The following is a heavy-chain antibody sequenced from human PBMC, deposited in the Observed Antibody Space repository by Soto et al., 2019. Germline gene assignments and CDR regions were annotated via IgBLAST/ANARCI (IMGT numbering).Heavy chain of an antibody. Sequence: GGSLRLSCGASGFTFSNYGMHWVRQAPGKGLEWVAVISYDGSNKYYADSVKGRFTISRDNYKNTLLLQMNSLRAEDTAVYYCARDDAPGRPWYYYGMDVWGQGTTVTVSS. V-gene: IGHV3-30*03. J-gene: IGHJ6*02. CDR2: ISYDGSNK. CDR3: ARDDAPGRPWYYYGMDV. CDR1: GFTFSNYG. D-gene: IGHD6-6*01.